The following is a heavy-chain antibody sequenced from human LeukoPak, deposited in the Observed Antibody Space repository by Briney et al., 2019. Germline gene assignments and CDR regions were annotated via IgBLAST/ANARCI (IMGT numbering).Heavy chain of an antibody. CDR1: GYTFAGYY. Sequence: GASVKVSCKASGYTFAGYYMHWVRQAPGQGLEWMGWINPNSGGTNYAQKFQGRVTMTRDTSISTAYMELSRLRSDDTAVYYCARDRSSGWTGVFDYWGQGTLVTVSS. D-gene: IGHD6-19*01. CDR3: ARDRSSGWTGVFDY. J-gene: IGHJ4*02. V-gene: IGHV1-2*02. CDR2: INPNSGGT.